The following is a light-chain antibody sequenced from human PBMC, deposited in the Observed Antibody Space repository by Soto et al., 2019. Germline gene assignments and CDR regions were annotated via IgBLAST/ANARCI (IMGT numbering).Light chain of an antibody. CDR1: QSVSSSY. J-gene: IGKJ1*01. CDR3: QKYNNWPQ. Sequence: EIVLTQSPGTLSLSPGERATLSCRASQSVSSSYLAWYQQKPGQAPRLLMYGASSRASGIPDRFSGSGSGTDFTLTISRLEPEDFAVYYCQKYNNWPQFGQGTKVDIK. CDR2: GAS. V-gene: IGKV3-20*01.